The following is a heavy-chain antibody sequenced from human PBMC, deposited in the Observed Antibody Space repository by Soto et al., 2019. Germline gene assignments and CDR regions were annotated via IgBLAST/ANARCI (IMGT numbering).Heavy chain of an antibody. CDR1: GGSISSSNW. D-gene: IGHD6-13*01. Sequence: SETLSLTCAVSGGSISSSNWWSWVRQPQGKGLEWIGEIYHSGSTNYNPSLKSRVTISVDKSKNQFSLKLSSLRSEDTAVYYCAADAGVNGGYSSRTLDYWGQGTLVTVSS. CDR2: IYHSGST. J-gene: IGHJ4*02. V-gene: IGHV4-4*02. CDR3: AADAGVNGGYSSRTLDY.